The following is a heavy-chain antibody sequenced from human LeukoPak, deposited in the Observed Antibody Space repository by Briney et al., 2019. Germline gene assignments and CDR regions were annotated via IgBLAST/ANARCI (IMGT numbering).Heavy chain of an antibody. J-gene: IGHJ5*02. CDR3: ARANDYGGSNNWFDP. CDR1: GFTFSSYA. CDR2: ISYDGSNK. Sequence: GGSLRLSCAASGFTFSSYAMHWVRQAPGKGLEWVAVISYDGSNKYYADSVKGRFTISRDNSKNTLYLQMNSLRAEDTAVYYCARANDYGGSNNWFDPWGQGTLVTVSS. D-gene: IGHD4-23*01. V-gene: IGHV3-30-3*01.